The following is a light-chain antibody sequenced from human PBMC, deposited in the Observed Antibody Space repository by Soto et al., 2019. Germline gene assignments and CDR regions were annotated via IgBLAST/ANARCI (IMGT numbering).Light chain of an antibody. V-gene: IGKV1-5*03. CDR3: QQYDNGWT. Sequence: DIQMTQSPSTLSASVGDRVTITCRASQSISSWLAWYQQRPGKAPKLLIYKASSLESGLPSRFSGSGSGTEFTLTISSLQPDDSATYYCQQYDNGWTFGQGTKVEI. CDR2: KAS. J-gene: IGKJ1*01. CDR1: QSISSW.